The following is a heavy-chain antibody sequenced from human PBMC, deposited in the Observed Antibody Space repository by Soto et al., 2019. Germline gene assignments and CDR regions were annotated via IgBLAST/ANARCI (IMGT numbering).Heavy chain of an antibody. CDR3: ARDRGRDGYNYFYYGMDV. J-gene: IGHJ6*02. Sequence: GGSLRLSCAASGFTVSSNYMSWVRQAPGKGLEWVSVIYSGGSTYYADSVKGRFTISRDNSKNTLYLQMNSLRAEDTAVYYCARDRGRDGYNYFYYGMDVWGQGTTVTVS. CDR1: GFTVSSNY. V-gene: IGHV3-53*01. D-gene: IGHD5-12*01. CDR2: IYSGGST.